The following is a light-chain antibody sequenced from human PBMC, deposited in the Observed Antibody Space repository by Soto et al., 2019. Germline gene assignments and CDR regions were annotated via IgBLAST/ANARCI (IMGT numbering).Light chain of an antibody. Sequence: QSVLTQPPSASGSPGQSVTISCTGTSSDVGGYNYVSWYQQHPGKVPKLMIYEVSKRPSGVPDRFSGSKSGKTASLTVSGLQAADEADYYCSSYGGNNNYVFGTGPKVNRP. CDR2: EVS. CDR3: SSYGGNNNYV. CDR1: SSDVGGYNY. J-gene: IGLJ1*01. V-gene: IGLV2-8*01.